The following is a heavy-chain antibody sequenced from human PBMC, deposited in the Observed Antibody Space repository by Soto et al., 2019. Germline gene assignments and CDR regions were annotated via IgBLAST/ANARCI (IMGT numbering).Heavy chain of an antibody. J-gene: IGHJ3*02. CDR1: GGSINRGGFY. CDR2: IYYSGST. D-gene: IGHD2-8*02. CDR3: ARSTNGALTWWAFDI. Sequence: QVQLQGSGPRLGKPLQNLSPTRTVSGGSINRGGFYLSRIRQPPRKGLGWIGDIYYSGSTYYNPSLKSRVTISVDTSKNQFSLKLSSVTAADTAVYYCARSTNGALTWWAFDIWGQGTMVTVSS. V-gene: IGHV4-31*03.